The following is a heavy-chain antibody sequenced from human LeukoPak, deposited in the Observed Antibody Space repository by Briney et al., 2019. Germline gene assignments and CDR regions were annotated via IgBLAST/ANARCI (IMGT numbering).Heavy chain of an antibody. D-gene: IGHD4-17*01. CDR3: ARDDHYYGDYGTGYYYYMDV. CDR2: ISSSSSTI. CDR1: GFTFSSYS. V-gene: IGHV3-48*01. Sequence: GGSLRLSCAASGFTFSSYSMNWVRQAPGKGLEWVSYISSSSSTIYYADSVKGRFTISRDNAKNSLYLQMNSLRAEDTAVYYCARDDHYYGDYGTGYYYYMDVWGKGTTVTVSS. J-gene: IGHJ6*03.